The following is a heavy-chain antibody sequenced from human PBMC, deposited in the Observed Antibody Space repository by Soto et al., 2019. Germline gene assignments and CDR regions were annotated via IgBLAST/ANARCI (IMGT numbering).Heavy chain of an antibody. J-gene: IGHJ4*02. CDR1: GGSFSGYY. CDR2: ISHSGST. Sequence: QVQLQQWGAGLLKPSETLSLTCAVYGGSFSGYYWSWIRQPPGKGLEWIGEISHSGSTNYNPSLKSRVTISVDTSKNQFSLKLSSVTAADTAVYYCARGRVAARRKYFDYWGQGTLVTVSS. D-gene: IGHD6-6*01. V-gene: IGHV4-34*01. CDR3: ARGRVAARRKYFDY.